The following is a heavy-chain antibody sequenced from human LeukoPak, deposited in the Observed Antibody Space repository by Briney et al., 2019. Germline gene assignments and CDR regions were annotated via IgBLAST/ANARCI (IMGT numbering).Heavy chain of an antibody. CDR1: GFTFSDYY. J-gene: IGHJ4*02. V-gene: IGHV3-11*04. Sequence: PGGSLRLSCAASGFTFSDYYMSWIRRAPGKGLEWVSYISCSGSTMYYADSVKGRFTISRDNAKSSLYLQMNNLRAEDTAVYYCARTFGGSYYFDYWGQGTLVTVSS. CDR2: ISCSGSTM. D-gene: IGHD1-26*01. CDR3: ARTFGGSYYFDY.